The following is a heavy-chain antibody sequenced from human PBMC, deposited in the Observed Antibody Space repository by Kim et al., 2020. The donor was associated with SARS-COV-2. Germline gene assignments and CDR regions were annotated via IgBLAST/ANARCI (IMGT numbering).Heavy chain of an antibody. CDR3: AREGSTSNSFDY. J-gene: IGHJ4*02. Sequence: NYTPTLESRVTISVDTSKNQFSLKLSAVTAADTAVYYCAREGSTSNSFDYWGQGTLVTVSS. V-gene: IGHV4-34*01. D-gene: IGHD2-2*01.